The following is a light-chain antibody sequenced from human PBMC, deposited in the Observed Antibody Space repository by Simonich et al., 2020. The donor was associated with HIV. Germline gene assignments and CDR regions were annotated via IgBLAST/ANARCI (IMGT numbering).Light chain of an antibody. CDR3: QQYGRSPNT. V-gene: IGKV3D-20*01. CDR1: QSFSSSY. CDR2: DAS. J-gene: IGKJ1*01. Sequence: ELVLTQSPGTLSLSPGERATFSCRARQSFSSSYLAWSQQKPGLAPRLLIYDASNRATCIPERFSGSGSGTHFTLTISRLEPEDFAVYYCQQYGRSPNTFGQGTKVEIK.